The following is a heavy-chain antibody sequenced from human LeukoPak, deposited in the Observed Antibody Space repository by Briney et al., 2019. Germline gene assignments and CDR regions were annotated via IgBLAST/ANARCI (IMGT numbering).Heavy chain of an antibody. CDR3: ARVDYYDSSGYYDDAFDI. J-gene: IGHJ3*02. CDR1: GFTFSSYG. V-gene: IGHV3-30*19. CDR2: ISYDGSNK. Sequence: GGSLRLSCAASGFTFSSYGMHWVRQAPGKGLEWVAVISYDGSNKYYADSVKGRFTISRDNSKNTLYLQMNSLRAEDTAVYYCARVDYYDSSGYYDDAFDIWGQGTMVTVSS. D-gene: IGHD3-22*01.